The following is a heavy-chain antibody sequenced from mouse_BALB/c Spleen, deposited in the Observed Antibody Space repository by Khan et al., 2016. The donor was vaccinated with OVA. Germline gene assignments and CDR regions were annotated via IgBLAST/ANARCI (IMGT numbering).Heavy chain of an antibody. V-gene: IGHV3-2*02. J-gene: IGHJ4*01. D-gene: IGHD1-2*01. Sequence: EVQLQESGPGLVKPSQSLSLTCTVTGYSITSDYAWDWIRQFPGNKLEWMGYISYSGYTSYNPSLKSRISISRDTSKNQFFLQLTSVTTEDTATYYCARKNYYGDAMDYWGQGTSVTVSS. CDR1: GYSITSDYA. CDR2: ISYSGYT. CDR3: ARKNYYGDAMDY.